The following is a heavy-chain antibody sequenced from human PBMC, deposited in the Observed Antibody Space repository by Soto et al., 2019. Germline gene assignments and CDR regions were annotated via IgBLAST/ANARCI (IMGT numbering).Heavy chain of an antibody. CDR2: TIPIFQTT. Sequence: QVQLVQSGPEVKKPGSSVKVSCKASGGAFTNYRISWVRQAPGQGLEWMGGTIPIFQTTNYAQKCQARVTITVDESTTIAYMELTRLRSDDTAVYFCASAVGNGHRFDPWGQGTLVTVSS. CDR1: GGAFTNYR. V-gene: IGHV1-69*12. J-gene: IGHJ5*02. CDR3: ASAVGNGHRFDP.